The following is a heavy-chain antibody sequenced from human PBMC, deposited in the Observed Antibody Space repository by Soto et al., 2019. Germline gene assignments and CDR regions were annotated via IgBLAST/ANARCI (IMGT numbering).Heavy chain of an antibody. Sequence: PSETLSLTCAVYSGSFSGYYWSWIRQPPGKGLEWIGEISHSGSTNYNPSLKSRVIISVDTSKSQFSLRLSSVTAADTAVYYCARDGGSRGKDALDIWGQGTMVT. CDR2: ISHSGST. CDR3: ARDGGSRGKDALDI. D-gene: IGHD2-15*01. V-gene: IGHV4-34*01. CDR1: SGSFSGYY. J-gene: IGHJ3*02.